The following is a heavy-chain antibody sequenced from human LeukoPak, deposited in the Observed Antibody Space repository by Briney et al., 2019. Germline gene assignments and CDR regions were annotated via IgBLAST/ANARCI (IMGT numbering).Heavy chain of an antibody. CDR1: GVSFSGYA. D-gene: IGHD1-26*01. CDR2: IKYDASDE. Sequence: GGSLRLSCAASGVSFSGYAMHWVRQAPGKGLEWVSLIKYDASDEYYADAVKGRFTISRDDSRNTLYLQMNSLRAEDTAVYYCARGQSVGWEIGVCDFWGQGSLVTVAS. CDR3: ARGQSVGWEIGVCDF. J-gene: IGHJ4*02. V-gene: IGHV3-33*01.